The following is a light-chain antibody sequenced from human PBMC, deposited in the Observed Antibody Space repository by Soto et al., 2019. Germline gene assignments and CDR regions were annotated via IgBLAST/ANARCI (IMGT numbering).Light chain of an antibody. CDR2: DVS. V-gene: IGLV2-14*01. CDR3: SSYTRTTHVV. CDR1: SSDIGDYNF. Sequence: QSVLTQPASVSGSPGQSITISCTGTSSDIGDYNFVSWYQQHPGTAPNILIYDVSTRPSGVSNRFSGSKSGNTASLTISGPQAEDEADYYCSSYTRTTHVVFGGGTKLTVL. J-gene: IGLJ2*01.